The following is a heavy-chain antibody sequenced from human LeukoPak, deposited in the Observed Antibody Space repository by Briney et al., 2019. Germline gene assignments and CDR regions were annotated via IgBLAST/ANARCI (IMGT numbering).Heavy chain of an antibody. CDR2: IYTSGST. CDR1: GGSISSGSYY. D-gene: IGHD2-2*02. Sequence: SQTLSLTCTVSGGSISSGSYYWSWIRQPAGKGLEWIGRIYTSGSTNYNPSLKSRVTISVDTSKNQFSLKLSSVTAADTAVYYCARAPLRYCSSTSCYTGGAFDIWGQGTMVTVSS. J-gene: IGHJ3*02. CDR3: ARAPLRYCSSTSCYTGGAFDI. V-gene: IGHV4-61*02.